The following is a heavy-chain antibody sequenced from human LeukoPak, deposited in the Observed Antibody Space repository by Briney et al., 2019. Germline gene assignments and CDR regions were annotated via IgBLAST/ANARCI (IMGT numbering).Heavy chain of an antibody. CDR1: GFTVSSNY. V-gene: IGHV3-66*01. CDR2: IYSGGST. Sequence: GGSLRLSCAASGFTVSSNYMSWVRQAPGKGLEWVSVIYSGGSTYYADSVKGRFTISRDNSKNTLYLQMNSLRAEDTAVYYCASLPYYYDKCAFDIWGQGTMVTVSS. CDR3: ASLPYYYDKCAFDI. J-gene: IGHJ3*02. D-gene: IGHD3-22*01.